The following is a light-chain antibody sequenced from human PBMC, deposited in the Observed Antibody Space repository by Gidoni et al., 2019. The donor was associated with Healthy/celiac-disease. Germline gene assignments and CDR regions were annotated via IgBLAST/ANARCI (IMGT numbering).Light chain of an antibody. CDR3: QQYGSSPIT. J-gene: IGKJ3*01. CDR1: QSVSSSY. CDR2: GAS. Sequence: EIVLTQSPGTLSLSPGERATLSCRASQSVSSSYVAWYQQKPGQAPRLLIYGASSRATGIPDRFSGSGSGTDFTLTISRLELEDFAVYYCQQYGSSPITXXXXTKXDIK. V-gene: IGKV3-20*01.